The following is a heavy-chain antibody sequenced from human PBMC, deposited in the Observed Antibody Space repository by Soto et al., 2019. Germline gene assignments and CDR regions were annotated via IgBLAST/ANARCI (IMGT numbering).Heavy chain of an antibody. D-gene: IGHD3-9*01. J-gene: IGHJ4*02. CDR2: IYYSGST. CDR3: ARLTETPSTFDY. Sequence: SETLSLTCTVSGGSISSGGYYWSWIRQNPGKGLEWIGYIYYSGSTYYNPSLKSRVTISVDTSKNQFSLKLSSVTAADTAVYYCARLTETPSTFDYWGQGTLVTVSS. CDR1: GGSISSGGYY. V-gene: IGHV4-31*03.